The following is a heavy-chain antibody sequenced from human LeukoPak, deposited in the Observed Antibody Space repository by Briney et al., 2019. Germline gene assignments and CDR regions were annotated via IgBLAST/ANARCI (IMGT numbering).Heavy chain of an antibody. D-gene: IGHD4-11*01. CDR1: QFTFSHYG. V-gene: IGHV3-33*06. Sequence: GGSLRLSCAASQFTFSHYGMHRVRQAPGRGLQWVAVIWSDASDKYYSDSVKGRFTISRDNSKNTLYLEMNNLRAEDTAVYYCAKDAERGFDYSNSLNYWGQGTLVTVSS. CDR3: AKDAERGFDYSNSLNY. J-gene: IGHJ4*02. CDR2: IWSDASDK.